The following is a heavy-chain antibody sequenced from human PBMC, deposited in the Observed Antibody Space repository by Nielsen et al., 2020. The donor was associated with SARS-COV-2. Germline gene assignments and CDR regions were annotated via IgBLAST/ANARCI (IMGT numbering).Heavy chain of an antibody. Sequence: SETLSLTCTVSGGFISSGSYYWSWIRQPAGKGLEWIGRIFTTGSTNYNPSLKSRVTISVDTSKNQFSLKLSSVTAADTAVYYCARHGGILSHFTVWGQGTTVTVSS. CDR3: ARHGGILSHFTV. V-gene: IGHV4-61*02. J-gene: IGHJ6*02. CDR2: IFTTGST. D-gene: IGHD2-15*01. CDR1: GGFISSGSYY.